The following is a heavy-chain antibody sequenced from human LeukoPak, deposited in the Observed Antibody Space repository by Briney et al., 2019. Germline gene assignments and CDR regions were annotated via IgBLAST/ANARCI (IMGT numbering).Heavy chain of an antibody. D-gene: IGHD6-19*01. J-gene: IGHJ4*02. CDR3: ARGGHGTSVAVAGTGDY. CDR1: GNSISSGYF. Sequence: SETLSLTCTVSGNSISSGYFWGWIRQPPGKGLEWIGTIYNSGSTYYNASLESRVTISVDTSKNQFSLKLSSVTAADTAVYYCARGGHGTSVAVAGTGDYWGQGTLVTVSS. V-gene: IGHV4-38-2*02. CDR2: IYNSGST.